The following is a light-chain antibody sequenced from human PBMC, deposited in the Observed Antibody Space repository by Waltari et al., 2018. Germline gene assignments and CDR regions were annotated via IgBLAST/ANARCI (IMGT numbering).Light chain of an antibody. CDR3: ASWDDSLNGHWV. J-gene: IGLJ2*01. V-gene: IGLV1-44*01. CDR2: RND. Sequence: QSVLTQPPSASGTPGQRVTISCSGTYSNIGNNIVNWYQQLPGKAPKLLSYRNDRRPSGVPVRFSGSKSGSSASLDIDGLHSEDEADYYCASWDDSLNGHWVFGGGTKVTVL. CDR1: YSNIGNNI.